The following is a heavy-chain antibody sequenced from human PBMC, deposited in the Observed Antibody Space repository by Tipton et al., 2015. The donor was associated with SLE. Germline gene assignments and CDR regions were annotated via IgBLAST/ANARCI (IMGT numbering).Heavy chain of an antibody. D-gene: IGHD1-26*01. CDR2: IYTSGST. CDR3: ARLNKVGAYYKYYYYYGMDV. Sequence: TLSLTCTVSGGSISSYYWSWIRQPAGKGLEWIGRIYTSGSTNYNPSLKSRVTMSVDTSKNQFSLKLSSVTAADTAVYYCARLNKVGAYYKYYYYYGMDVWGQGTTVTVS. V-gene: IGHV4-4*07. CDR1: GGSISSYY. J-gene: IGHJ6*02.